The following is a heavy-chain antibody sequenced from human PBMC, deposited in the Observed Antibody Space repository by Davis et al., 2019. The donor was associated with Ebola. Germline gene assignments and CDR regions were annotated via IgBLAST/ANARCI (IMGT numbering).Heavy chain of an antibody. J-gene: IGHJ5*02. V-gene: IGHV4-59*01. D-gene: IGHD3/OR15-3a*01. CDR2: IYYSGST. CDR1: GGSISSYY. CDR3: AREAGLSFDP. Sequence: MPSETLSLTCTVPGGSISSYYWSWIRQPPGKGLEWIGYIYYSGSTNYNPSLKSRVTISVDTSKNQFSLKLSSVTAADTAVYYCAREAGLSFDPWGQGTLVTVSS.